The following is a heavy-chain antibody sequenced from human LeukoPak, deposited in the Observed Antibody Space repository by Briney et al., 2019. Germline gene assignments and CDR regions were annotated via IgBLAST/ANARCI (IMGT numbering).Heavy chain of an antibody. CDR1: GFAFTNAW. Sequence: GGSLRLSCAASGFAFTNAWMSWVRQAPGKGLEWVSAISGSGGSTYYADSVKGRFTISRDNSKNTLYLQMNSLRAEDTAVYYCAKGNTVAGFDAFDIWGQGTMVTVSS. V-gene: IGHV3-23*01. CDR3: AKGNTVAGFDAFDI. CDR2: ISGSGGST. D-gene: IGHD6-19*01. J-gene: IGHJ3*02.